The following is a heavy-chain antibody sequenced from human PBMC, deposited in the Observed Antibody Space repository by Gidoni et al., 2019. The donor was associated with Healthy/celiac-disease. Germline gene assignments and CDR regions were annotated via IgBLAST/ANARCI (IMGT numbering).Heavy chain of an antibody. CDR3: ARAVAGTGMWDY. Sequence: EVQLVESGGGLVQPGGSLGLSCAASRFTFSDHYMDWVRQAPGKGMEWVGRTRNKANSYTTEYAASVKGRFTISRDDSKNSLYLQMNSLKTEDTAVYYCARAVAGTGMWDYWGQGTLVTVSS. CDR1: RFTFSDHY. CDR2: TRNKANSYTT. J-gene: IGHJ4*02. V-gene: IGHV3-72*01. D-gene: IGHD6-19*01.